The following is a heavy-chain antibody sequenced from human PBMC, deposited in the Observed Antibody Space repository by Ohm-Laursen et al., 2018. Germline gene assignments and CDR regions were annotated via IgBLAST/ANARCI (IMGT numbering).Heavy chain of an antibody. CDR3: ARNMTGGMDV. J-gene: IGHJ6*02. CDR1: GGSISSSSYY. Sequence: SQTLSLTCTVSGGSISSSSYYWGWIRQPPGKGLEWIGEINYSGSSNYNPSLKSRVTISVDTSRNQFSLKVNSVTAADTGVYYCARNMTGGMDVWSQGTSVTVSS. CDR2: INYSGSS. D-gene: IGHD2/OR15-2a*01. V-gene: IGHV4-39*07.